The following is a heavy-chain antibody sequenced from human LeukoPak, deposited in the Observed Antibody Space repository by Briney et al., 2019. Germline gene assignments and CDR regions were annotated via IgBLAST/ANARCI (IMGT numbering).Heavy chain of an antibody. CDR3: ARGARPNYYDSSGLFDY. CDR2: IYSGGST. V-gene: IGHV3-53*01. D-gene: IGHD3-22*01. CDR1: GFTVSSNY. Sequence: GGSLRLSCAASGFTVSSNYMSWVRQAPGKGLEWVSVIYSGGSTYYADSVKGRFTISRDNSKNTPYLQMNSLRAEDTAVYYCARGARPNYYDSSGLFDYWGQGTLVTVSS. J-gene: IGHJ4*02.